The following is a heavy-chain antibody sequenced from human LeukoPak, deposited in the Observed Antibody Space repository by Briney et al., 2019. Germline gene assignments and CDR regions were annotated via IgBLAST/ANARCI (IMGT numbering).Heavy chain of an antibody. V-gene: IGHV1-69*13. D-gene: IGHD1-26*01. CDR1: GGTFSSYA. CDR2: IIPIFGTA. CDR3: ARDPNIVGGSFFDY. J-gene: IGHJ4*02. Sequence: SVKVSCKASGGTFSSYAISWVRQAPGQGLEWMGGIIPIFGTANYAQKFQGRVTITADESTSTAYMELSSLRSEDTAVYYCARDPNIVGGSFFDYWGQGTLVTVSS.